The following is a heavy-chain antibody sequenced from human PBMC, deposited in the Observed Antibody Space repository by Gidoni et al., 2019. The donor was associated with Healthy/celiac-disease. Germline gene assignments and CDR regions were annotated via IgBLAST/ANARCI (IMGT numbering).Heavy chain of an antibody. D-gene: IGHD2-15*01. CDR2: ISAYNGNT. V-gene: IGHV1-18*01. Sequence: QVQLVQSGAEVKKPGASLKVSCKASGYPFPSHGISWVRQAPGQGLEWMGWISAYNGNTNYAQKLQGRVTMTTDTSTSTAYMELRSLRSDDTAVYYCARAQTPHMEKEGYCSGGSCLFDYWGQGTLVTVSS. J-gene: IGHJ4*02. CDR1: GYPFPSHG. CDR3: ARAQTPHMEKEGYCSGGSCLFDY.